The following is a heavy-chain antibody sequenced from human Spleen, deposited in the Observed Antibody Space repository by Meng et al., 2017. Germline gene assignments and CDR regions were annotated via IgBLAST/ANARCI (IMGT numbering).Heavy chain of an antibody. V-gene: IGHV1-2*02. CDR3: ARSIAVAGTIVSAFDI. CDR1: GYTFTGYH. J-gene: IGHJ3*02. CDR2: INPNSGGT. D-gene: IGHD6-19*01. Sequence: ASVKVSCKASGYTFTGYHMHWVRQAPGQGLEWMGWINPNSGGTNYAQKFQGRVTMTRDTSISTAYMELSRLRSNDTAVYYCARSIAVAGTIVSAFDIWGQGTMVTVSS.